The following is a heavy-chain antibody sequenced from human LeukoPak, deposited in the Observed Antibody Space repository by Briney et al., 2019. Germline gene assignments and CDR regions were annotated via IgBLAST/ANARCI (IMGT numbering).Heavy chain of an antibody. D-gene: IGHD2-15*01. J-gene: IGHJ4*02. CDR2: ISGSGGST. CDR1: GFTFSSYA. Sequence: GASLRLSCAASGFTFSSYAMSWVRQAPGKGLEWVSAISGSGGSTYYADSVKGRFTISRDNSKNTPYLQMNSLRAEDTAVYYCAKDRDCGGGSCYSDYWGQGTLVTVSS. CDR3: AKDRDCGGGSCYSDY. V-gene: IGHV3-23*01.